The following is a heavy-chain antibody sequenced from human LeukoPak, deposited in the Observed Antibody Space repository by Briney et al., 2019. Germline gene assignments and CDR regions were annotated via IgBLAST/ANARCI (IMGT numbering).Heavy chain of an antibody. CDR1: GGSISDYY. J-gene: IGHJ4*02. Sequence: SETLSLTCTVSGGSISDYYWSWIRQPPGKGLEWVGYIYYSGSTNYNPSLKSRVTISVDTSKNQFSLKLSPVTAADTAVYYCARHGGGGESYPRVFDYWGQGTLVTVSS. V-gene: IGHV4-59*08. CDR2: IYYSGST. D-gene: IGHD1-26*01. CDR3: ARHGGGGESYPRVFDY.